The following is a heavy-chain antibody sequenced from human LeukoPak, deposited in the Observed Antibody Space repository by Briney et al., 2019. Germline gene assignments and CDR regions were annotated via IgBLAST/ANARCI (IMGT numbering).Heavy chain of an antibody. Sequence: GGSLRLSCAASGFTFSTYGMHWVRQAPGRGLEWVAFIRYDESNEYYGDSVKGRFTISRDNSKNTLYLQMNSLRAEDTAVYYCARDLYDSSVYYSSDALDIWGQGTMVTVSS. CDR2: IRYDESNE. CDR1: GFTFSTYG. V-gene: IGHV3-30*02. CDR3: ARDLYDSSVYYSSDALDI. J-gene: IGHJ3*02. D-gene: IGHD3-22*01.